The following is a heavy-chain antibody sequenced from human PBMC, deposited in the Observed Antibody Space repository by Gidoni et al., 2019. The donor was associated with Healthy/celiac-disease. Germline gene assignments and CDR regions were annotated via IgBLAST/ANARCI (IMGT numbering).Heavy chain of an antibody. Sequence: EVQLVESGGGMVKPGGSRRLSCAASGCTLISYSMNWVRQAPGKGLGWVSCISSSSSYIYYADSVKGRFTISRDNAKNSLYLQMNSLRAEDTAVYYCARDRFKYSSGWYEAYWGQGTLVTVSS. J-gene: IGHJ4*02. V-gene: IGHV3-21*01. CDR3: ARDRFKYSSGWYEAY. CDR2: ISSSSSYI. D-gene: IGHD6-19*01. CDR1: GCTLISYS.